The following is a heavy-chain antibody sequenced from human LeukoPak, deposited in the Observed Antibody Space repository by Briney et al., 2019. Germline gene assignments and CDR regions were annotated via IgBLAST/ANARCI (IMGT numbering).Heavy chain of an antibody. Sequence: ASVKVSCRASGYTFTTYDINWVRQATGKGLEWMGWINHNSGNKGYAHKFQGRVTITRNTSINTAYMELSSLRSAATAVYYCARRKTFSDYWGDTTSIVFVIWGQGTMVSVSS. V-gene: IGHV1-8*02. CDR2: INHNSGNK. J-gene: IGHJ3*02. D-gene: IGHD5-12*01. CDR1: GYTFTTYD. CDR3: ARRKTFSDYWGDTTSIVFVI.